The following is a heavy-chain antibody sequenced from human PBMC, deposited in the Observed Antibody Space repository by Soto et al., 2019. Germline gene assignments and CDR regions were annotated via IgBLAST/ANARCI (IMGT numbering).Heavy chain of an antibody. CDR2: IYYSGST. D-gene: IGHD5-18*01. CDR3: ARGAGPSYGYTRWFDP. V-gene: IGHV4-61*08. CDR1: GGSISGGGYY. J-gene: IGHJ5*02. Sequence: SETLSLTCAVSGGSISGGGYYWSWIRQPPGKGLEWIGYIYYSGSTNYNPSLKSRVTISVDTSKNQFSLKLSSVTAADTAVYYCARGAGPSYGYTRWFDPWGQGTLVTVSS.